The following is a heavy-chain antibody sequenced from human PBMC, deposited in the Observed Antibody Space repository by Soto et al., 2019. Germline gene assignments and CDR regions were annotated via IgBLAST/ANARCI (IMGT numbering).Heavy chain of an antibody. D-gene: IGHD3-22*01. J-gene: IGHJ4*02. CDR1: GYAFTSYT. Sequence: ASVKLSCKASGYAFTSYTMRWVHHDTGQRLEWMGWINTGNGNIKYSQNFQGRVTITRDTSASTAYMELSSLRSEGTAVYYCARGYDDTGYLAAEYWGQGTLVTVSS. CDR3: ARGYDDTGYLAAEY. CDR2: INTGNGNI. V-gene: IGHV1-3*04.